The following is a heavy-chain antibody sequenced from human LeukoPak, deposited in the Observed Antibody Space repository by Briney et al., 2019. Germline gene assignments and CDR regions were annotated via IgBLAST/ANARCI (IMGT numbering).Heavy chain of an antibody. CDR1: GYTFTSYA. J-gene: IGHJ4*02. Sequence: ASVKVSCKASGYTFTSYAMNWVRQAPGQGLEWMGWINTNTGNPTYAQGFTGRFVFSLDTSVNTAYLQISSLKAEDTAVYYCARGDDYIWGSYRYHFDYWGQGTLVTVSS. D-gene: IGHD3-16*02. CDR2: INTNTGNP. V-gene: IGHV7-4-1*02. CDR3: ARGDDYIWGSYRYHFDY.